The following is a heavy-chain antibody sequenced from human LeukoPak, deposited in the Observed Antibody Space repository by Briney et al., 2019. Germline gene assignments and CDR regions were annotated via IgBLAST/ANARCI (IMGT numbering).Heavy chain of an antibody. CDR2: INPNSGGT. Sequence: ASVKVSCKASGYTFTGYYMHWVRQAPGQGLEWMGWINPNSGGTNYAQKFQGRVTMTRDTSISTAYMELSRLRYDDTAVYYCARGGRPHSVVVPGAAGENSFDIWGQGTMVTVSS. D-gene: IGHD2-2*01. CDR1: GYTFTGYY. J-gene: IGHJ3*02. CDR3: ARGGRPHSVVVPGAAGENSFDI. V-gene: IGHV1-2*02.